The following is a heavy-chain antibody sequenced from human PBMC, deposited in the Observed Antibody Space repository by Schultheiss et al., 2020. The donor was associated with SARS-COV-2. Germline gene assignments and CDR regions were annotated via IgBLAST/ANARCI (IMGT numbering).Heavy chain of an antibody. J-gene: IGHJ5*02. CDR3: ARGLASGTYSS. Sequence: GGSLRLSCAASGFTFSSYWMHWVRQAPGKGLVWVSRINSDGSSTSYADSVKGRFTISRDNSKNTLSLQMNSLRGDDTAVYFCARGLASGTYSSWGQGTLVTVSS. CDR2: INSDGSST. D-gene: IGHD2-21*01. V-gene: IGHV3-74*01. CDR1: GFTFSSYW.